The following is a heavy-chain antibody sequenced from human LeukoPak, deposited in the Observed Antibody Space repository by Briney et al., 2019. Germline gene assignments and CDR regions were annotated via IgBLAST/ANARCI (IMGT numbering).Heavy chain of an antibody. Sequence: SETLSLTCAVSGDFITKSVWWIWVRQTPGKGLEWIGDIYHSGSTNSNPSLKSRVTLSLDKSKNQFSLKLSSVTAADTAVYYCARDRLAAGLFDYWGQGTLVTVSS. J-gene: IGHJ4*02. CDR2: IYHSGST. CDR1: GDFITKSVW. D-gene: IGHD6-13*01. CDR3: ARDRLAAGLFDY. V-gene: IGHV4-4*02.